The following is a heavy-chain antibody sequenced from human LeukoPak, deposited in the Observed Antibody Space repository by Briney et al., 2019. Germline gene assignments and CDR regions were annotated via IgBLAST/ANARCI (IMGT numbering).Heavy chain of an antibody. Sequence: GASVKVSCKASGGTFSSYAISWVRQAPGQWLEWMGGIIPIFGTANYAQKFQGRVTITADESTSTAYMELSSLRSEDTAVYYCARSRGSGYYALDYWGQGTLVTVSS. D-gene: IGHD3-22*01. CDR2: IIPIFGTA. V-gene: IGHV1-69*13. CDR1: GGTFSSYA. J-gene: IGHJ4*02. CDR3: ARSRGSGYYALDY.